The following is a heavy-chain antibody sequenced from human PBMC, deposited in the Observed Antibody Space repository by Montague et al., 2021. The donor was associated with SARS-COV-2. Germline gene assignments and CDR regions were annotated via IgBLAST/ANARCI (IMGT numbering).Heavy chain of an antibody. CDR1: GGSISHYY. D-gene: IGHD3-9*01. CDR3: GRRTDILTGYYGY. J-gene: IGHJ4*02. Sequence: SETLFLTCAVSGGSISHYYWSWIRRPPGKGLEWIGYIYSSGGTNYNTSFKSRVTLSLDADKNHFSLRLSSVTAADTAVYYCGRRTDILTGYYGYWGQGTLVTVSS. V-gene: IGHV4-59*01. CDR2: IYSSGGT.